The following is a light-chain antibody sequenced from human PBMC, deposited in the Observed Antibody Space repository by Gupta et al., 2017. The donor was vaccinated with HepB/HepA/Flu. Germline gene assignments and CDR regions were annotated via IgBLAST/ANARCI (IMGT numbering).Light chain of an antibody. CDR1: SSDAGGYNY. CDR3: CSYAGSYTFRVV. Sequence: QSALTLPRSVPGSPGQSVTISCTGTSSDAGGYNYVSWYQQHPGKAPKLMIYDVSKRPSGVPDRFSGSKSGNTTSLTISGLQAEDEADYYCCSYAGSYTFRVVFGGGTKLTVL. V-gene: IGLV2-11*01. J-gene: IGLJ2*01. CDR2: DVS.